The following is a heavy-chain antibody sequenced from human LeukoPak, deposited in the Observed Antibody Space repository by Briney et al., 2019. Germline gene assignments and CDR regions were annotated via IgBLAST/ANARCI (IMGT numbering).Heavy chain of an antibody. V-gene: IGHV4-59*12. Sequence: SETLSLTCTVSGVSIFSSYWNWVRQPPGKGLEWIGYVHYSGSTNYNPSLKSRVTISVDTSKNQFSLKLSSVTAADTAVYYCARDDFAGNWFDPWGQGTLVTVSS. CDR1: GVSIFSSY. J-gene: IGHJ5*02. CDR3: ARDDFAGNWFDP. CDR2: VHYSGST.